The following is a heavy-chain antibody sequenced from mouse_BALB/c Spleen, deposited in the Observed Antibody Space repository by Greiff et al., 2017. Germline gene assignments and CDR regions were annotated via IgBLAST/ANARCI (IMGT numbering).Heavy chain of an antibody. D-gene: IGHD2-3*01. Sequence: EVQLQQSGAELVRPGALVKLSCKASGFNIKDYYMHWVKQRPEQGLEWIGWIDPENGNTIYDPKFQGKASITADTSSNTAYLQLSSLTSEDTAVYYCATYDDYLWFAYWGQGTLVTVSA. V-gene: IGHV14-1*02. CDR2: IDPENGNT. CDR1: GFNIKDYY. CDR3: ATYDDYLWFAY. J-gene: IGHJ3*01.